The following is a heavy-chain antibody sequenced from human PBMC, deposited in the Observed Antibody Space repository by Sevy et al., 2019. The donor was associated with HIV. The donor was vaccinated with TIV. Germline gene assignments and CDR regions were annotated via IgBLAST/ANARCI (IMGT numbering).Heavy chain of an antibody. J-gene: IGHJ4*02. Sequence: GGSLRLSCAASGFTFSTYSMNWVRQAPGKGLEWVSSLSSRSSHIYYADSVKGRFTVSRDNAMNSVYLQMNSLRAEDTAMYYCTRGGGGVAASGDYWGQGTLVTVS. D-gene: IGHD6-13*01. CDR1: GFTFSTYS. V-gene: IGHV3-21*06. CDR2: LSSRSSHI. CDR3: TRGGGGVAASGDY.